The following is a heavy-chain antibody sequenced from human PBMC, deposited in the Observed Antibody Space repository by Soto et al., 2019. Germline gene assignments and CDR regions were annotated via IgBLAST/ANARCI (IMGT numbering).Heavy chain of an antibody. Sequence: GGSLRLSCAASGFTFSSYDMHWVRQATGKGLEWVSAIGTAGDTYYPGSVKGRFTISRENAKNSLYLQMNSLRAGDTAVYYCARGSYYDILTGYSREPFDYWGQGTLVTVSS. CDR1: GFTFSSYD. CDR2: IGTAGDT. J-gene: IGHJ4*02. V-gene: IGHV3-13*01. D-gene: IGHD3-9*01. CDR3: ARGSYYDILTGYSREPFDY.